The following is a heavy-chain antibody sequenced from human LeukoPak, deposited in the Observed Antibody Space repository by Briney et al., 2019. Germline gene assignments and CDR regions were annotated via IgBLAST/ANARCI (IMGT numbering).Heavy chain of an antibody. CDR2: ISSSGSTI. V-gene: IGHV3-48*03. J-gene: IGHJ6*03. Sequence: GGSLRLSCAASGFTFDDYGMNWVRQAPGKGLEWVSYISSSGSTIYYADSVKSRFTISRDNAKNSLYLQMNSLRAEDTAVYYCARDSFYYYMDVWGKGTTVTVSS. CDR3: ARDSFYYYMDV. CDR1: GFTFDDYG.